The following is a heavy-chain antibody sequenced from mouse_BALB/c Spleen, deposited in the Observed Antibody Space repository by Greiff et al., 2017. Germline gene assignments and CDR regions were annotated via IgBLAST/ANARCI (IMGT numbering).Heavy chain of an antibody. CDR1: GFTFSSYA. V-gene: IGHV5-9-4*01. Sequence: EVKLMESGGGLVQPGGSLKLSCAASGFTFSSYAMSWVRQSPEKRLEWVAEISSGGSYTYYPDTVTGRFTISRDNAKNTLYLEMSSLRSEDTAMYYCATMITNAMDYWGQGTSVTVSS. CDR3: ATMITNAMDY. J-gene: IGHJ4*01. D-gene: IGHD2-4*01. CDR2: ISSGGSYT.